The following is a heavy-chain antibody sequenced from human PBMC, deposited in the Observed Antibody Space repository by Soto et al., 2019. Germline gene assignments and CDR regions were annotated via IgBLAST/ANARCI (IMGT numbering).Heavy chain of an antibody. J-gene: IGHJ3*02. V-gene: IGHV3-21*01. D-gene: IGHD6-6*01. CDR1: GFTFSSYS. CDR3: ARVHIAAPIPLNAFDI. Sequence: GGSLRLSCAASGFTFSSYSMNWVRQAPGKGLEWVSSISSSSSYIYYADSVKGRFTISRDNAKNSLYLQMNSLRAEDTAVYYCARVHIAAPIPLNAFDICGQGTMVTVSS. CDR2: ISSSSSYI.